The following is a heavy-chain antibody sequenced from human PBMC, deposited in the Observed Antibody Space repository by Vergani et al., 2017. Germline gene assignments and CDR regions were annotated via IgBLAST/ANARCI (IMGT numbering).Heavy chain of an antibody. CDR2: INPSGGHT. J-gene: IGHJ4*02. CDR3: ARGDYSILTGYRY. Sequence: QVPVVQSGAEVKKSGASVKVSCKTSGYTFSNYYMHWVRQAPGQGLEWMGIINPSGGHTNYAQKFQGRVTMTRDTSTITVYMELSSLRSEDTAIYYCARGDYSILTGYRYWGQGTLVTVSA. CDR1: GYTFSNYY. V-gene: IGHV1-46*01. D-gene: IGHD3-9*01.